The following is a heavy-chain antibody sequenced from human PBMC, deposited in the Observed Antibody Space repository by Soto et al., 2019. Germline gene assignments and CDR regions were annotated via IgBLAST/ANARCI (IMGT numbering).Heavy chain of an antibody. CDR1: GYTFNTYY. CDR2: IHPSGGGT. D-gene: IGHD2-21*02. Sequence: QVQLVQSGAEVRKPGASVKVSCKPSGYTFNTYYLHWLRQAPGQALEWMGVIHPSGGGTTYAQKFLGRVTVTRDTSTTTVFMALSSPRSDDTAVYYCARGGHIAVVTASFDNWGQGTLVTVSS. J-gene: IGHJ4*02. CDR3: ARGGHIAVVTASFDN. V-gene: IGHV1-46*02.